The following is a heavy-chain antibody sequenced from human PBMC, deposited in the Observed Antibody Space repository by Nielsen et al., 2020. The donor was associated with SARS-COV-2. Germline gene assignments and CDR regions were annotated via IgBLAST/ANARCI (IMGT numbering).Heavy chain of an antibody. V-gene: IGHV3-9*01. D-gene: IGHD2-21*02. CDR1: GFTFDDYA. CDR3: VRTARVLDK. CDR2: ISWNSGSI. Sequence: GGSLRLSCAASGFTFDDYAIHWVRQAPGKGLEWVSGISWNSGSIGYADSVKGRFTISRGNAKKSLYLEMNSLRAEDTAVYYCVRTARVLDKWGRGTLVTVSS. J-gene: IGHJ4*02.